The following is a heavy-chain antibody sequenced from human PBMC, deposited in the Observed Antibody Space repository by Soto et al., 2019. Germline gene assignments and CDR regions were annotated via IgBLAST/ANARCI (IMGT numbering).Heavy chain of an antibody. V-gene: IGHV5-51*01. CDR2: IYPGDSDT. CDR3: ARLREYQLLVLFYGEFDY. CDR1: GYSFTSYW. Sequence: GESLKISCKGSGYSFTSYWIGWVRQMPGKGLEGMGIIYPGDSDTRYSPSFQGQGTISADKSISTAYLQWSSLKASDTAMYYCARLREYQLLVLFYGEFDYWGQGTLVTVSS. D-gene: IGHD2-2*01. J-gene: IGHJ4*02.